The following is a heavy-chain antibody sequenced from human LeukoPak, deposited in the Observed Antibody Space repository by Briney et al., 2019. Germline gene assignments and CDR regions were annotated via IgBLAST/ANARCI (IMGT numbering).Heavy chain of an antibody. Sequence: PSETLSLTCTVSGYSISSGYYWGWIRQPPGKGLEWFGSIYHSGSTYYNPSLKSRVTISVDTSKNQFSLKLSSVTAADTAVYYCARERYYYGSGNSYNWFDPWGQGTLVTVSS. CDR1: GYSISSGYY. CDR3: ARERYYYGSGNSYNWFDP. D-gene: IGHD3-10*01. J-gene: IGHJ5*02. CDR2: IYHSGST. V-gene: IGHV4-38-2*02.